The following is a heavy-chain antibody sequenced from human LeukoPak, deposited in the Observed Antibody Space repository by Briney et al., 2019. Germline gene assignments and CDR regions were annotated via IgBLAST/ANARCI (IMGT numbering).Heavy chain of an antibody. J-gene: IGHJ5*02. CDR1: GYSISSGYY. CDR3: ARGRYSSGWYWFDP. Sequence: PSETLSLTCTVSGYSISSGYYWGWIRQPAGKGLEWIGRIYTSGSTNYNPSLKSRVTMSVDTSKNQFSLKLSSVTAADTAVYYCARGRYSSGWYWFDPWGQGTLVTVSS. V-gene: IGHV4-4*07. CDR2: IYTSGST. D-gene: IGHD6-19*01.